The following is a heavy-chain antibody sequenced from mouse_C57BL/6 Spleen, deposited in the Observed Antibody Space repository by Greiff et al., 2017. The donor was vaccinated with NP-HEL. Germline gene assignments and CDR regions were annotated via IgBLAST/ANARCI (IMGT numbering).Heavy chain of an antibody. Sequence: VQLQQSGAELARPGASVKLSCKASGYTFTSYGISWVKQRTGQGLEWIGEIYPRSGNTYYNEKFKGKATLTADKSSSTAYMELRSLTSEDSAVYFCARFLGREDWYFDVWGTGTTVTVSS. V-gene: IGHV1-81*01. D-gene: IGHD4-1*01. CDR2: IYPRSGNT. J-gene: IGHJ1*03. CDR3: ARFLGREDWYFDV. CDR1: GYTFTSYG.